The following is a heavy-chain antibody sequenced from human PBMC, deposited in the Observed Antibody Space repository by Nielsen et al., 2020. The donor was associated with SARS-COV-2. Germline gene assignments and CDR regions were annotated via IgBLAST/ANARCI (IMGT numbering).Heavy chain of an antibody. D-gene: IGHD4-17*01. Sequence: GESLKISCAASGFTFSSYSMNWVRQAPGKGLEWVPSISSSSSYIYYADSVKGRFTISRDNAKNSLYLQMNSLRAEDTAVYYCAKGGDYPIDYWGQGTLVTVSS. CDR2: ISSSSSYI. CDR3: AKGGDYPIDY. J-gene: IGHJ4*02. V-gene: IGHV3-21*01. CDR1: GFTFSSYS.